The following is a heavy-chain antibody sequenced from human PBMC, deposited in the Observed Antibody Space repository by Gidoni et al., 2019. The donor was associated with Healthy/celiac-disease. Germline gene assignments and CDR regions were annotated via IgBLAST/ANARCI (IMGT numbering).Heavy chain of an antibody. CDR2: IYYRGST. Sequence: QVQLEESAPGLVKPSQTLSLTCTVYGGSISSGSYYCSWIRQHPGKGLEWIGYIYYRGSTYYNPYLKSRVTISVDTSKNQFSLKLSSVTAADTAVYYCARSSWGYIAAHVDALDIWGQGTMVTVSS. J-gene: IGHJ3*02. D-gene: IGHD6-13*01. V-gene: IGHV4-31*03. CDR1: GGSISSGSYY. CDR3: ARSSWGYIAAHVDALDI.